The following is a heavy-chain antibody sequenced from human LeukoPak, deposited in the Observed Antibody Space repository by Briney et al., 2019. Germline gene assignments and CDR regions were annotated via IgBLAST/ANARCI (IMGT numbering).Heavy chain of an antibody. V-gene: IGHV3-21*01. CDR3: AREEYSSSWWDAFDI. CDR2: ISRSSRHV. J-gene: IGHJ3*02. D-gene: IGHD6-13*01. Sequence: GGSLRLSCAASGFTFSDYSMNWVRQAPGKGLEWVSSISRSSRHVYYEGSVKGRFTISRNNAKNSLYLQMNSLRAEDTAVYYCAREEYSSSWWDAFDIWGQGTMVTVSS. CDR1: GFTFSDYS.